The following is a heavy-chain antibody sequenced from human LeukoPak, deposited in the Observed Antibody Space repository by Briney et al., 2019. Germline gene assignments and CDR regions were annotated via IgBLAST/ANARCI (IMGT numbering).Heavy chain of an antibody. CDR1: GFTFSSYT. Sequence: GGSLRLSCAASGFTFSSYTMNWVRQAPGKGLEWVSSIRSSSSYTFYADSVKGRFTISRDNAKNSLYLQMNSLRAEDTAVYYCANKPAGFDPWGQGTLVTVSS. CDR3: ANKPAGFDP. D-gene: IGHD1-14*01. CDR2: IRSSSSYT. V-gene: IGHV3-21*04. J-gene: IGHJ5*02.